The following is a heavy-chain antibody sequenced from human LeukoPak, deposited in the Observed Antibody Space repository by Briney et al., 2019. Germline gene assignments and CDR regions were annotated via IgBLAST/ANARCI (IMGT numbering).Heavy chain of an antibody. CDR3: ARAPLLWLGELGADY. Sequence: GGSLRLSCAASGFTFSSYSMNWVRQAPGKGLEWVSYISSSSSTIYYAHSVKGRFTISRDNAKNSLYLQMNSLRAEDTAVYYYARAPLLWLGELGADYWGQGTLVTVRS. CDR1: GFTFSSYS. J-gene: IGHJ4*02. D-gene: IGHD3-10*01. CDR2: ISSSSSTI. V-gene: IGHV3-48*01.